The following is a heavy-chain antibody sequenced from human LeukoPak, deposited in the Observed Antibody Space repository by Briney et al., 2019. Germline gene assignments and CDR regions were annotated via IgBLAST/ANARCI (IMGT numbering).Heavy chain of an antibody. CDR2: ISSSSSTI. CDR3: ARGKYYYDSSGYFYYFDY. CDR1: GFTFSSYS. D-gene: IGHD3-22*01. Sequence: GGSLRLSCAASGFTFSSYSMNWVRQAPGKGLEWVSYISSSSSTIYYADSVKGRFTISRDNAKNSLYLQMNSLRAEDTAVYYCARGKYYYDSSGYFYYFDYWGQGTLVTVSS. V-gene: IGHV3-48*04. J-gene: IGHJ4*02.